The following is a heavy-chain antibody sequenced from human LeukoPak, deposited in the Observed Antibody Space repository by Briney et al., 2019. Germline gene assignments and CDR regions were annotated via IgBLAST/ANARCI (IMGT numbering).Heavy chain of an antibody. CDR1: GFTVSSNY. D-gene: IGHD3-10*01. V-gene: IGHV3-53*01. CDR3: ARFFGGSDAFDI. Sequence: GGSLRLSCAASGFTVSSNYMSWVRQAPGKGLEWVSVIYSGGSTYYADSVKGRFTISRDNSKDTLYLQMNSLRAEDTAVYYCARFFGGSDAFDIWGQGTMVTVSS. J-gene: IGHJ3*02. CDR2: IYSGGST.